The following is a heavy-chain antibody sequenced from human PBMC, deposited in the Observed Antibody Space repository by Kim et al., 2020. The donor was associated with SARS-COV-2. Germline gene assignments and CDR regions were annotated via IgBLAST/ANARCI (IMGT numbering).Heavy chain of an antibody. J-gene: IGHJ6*02. CDR3: ARDRSQRYCSSTSCYANYGMDV. CDR1: GYTFTSYG. D-gene: IGHD2-2*01. Sequence: ASVKVSCKASGYTFTSYGISWVRQAPGQGLEWMGWISAYNGNTNYAQKLQGRVTMTTDTSTSTAYMELRSLRSDDTAVYYCARDRSQRYCSSTSCYANYGMDVWGQGTTVTVSS. V-gene: IGHV1-18*04. CDR2: ISAYNGNT.